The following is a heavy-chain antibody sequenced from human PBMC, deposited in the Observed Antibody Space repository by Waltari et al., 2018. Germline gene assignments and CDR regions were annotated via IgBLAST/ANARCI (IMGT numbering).Heavy chain of an antibody. D-gene: IGHD1-1*01. J-gene: IGHJ4*02. CDR2: ISADGSST. CDR1: TFTFTDSA. V-gene: IGHV3-64D*06. Sequence: EVQLVESGGGLVQPGGSLRLSCSASTFTFTDSAMHWVRQAAGKGLEYVSSISADGSSTYYADSVKGRFTISRDNSKDTLYLHMISLRREDTAVYYCVKERGLQRFFDSWGQGTLVTVSS. CDR3: VKERGLQRFFDS.